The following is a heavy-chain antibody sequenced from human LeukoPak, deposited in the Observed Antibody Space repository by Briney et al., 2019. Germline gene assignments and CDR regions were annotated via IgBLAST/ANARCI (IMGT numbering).Heavy chain of an antibody. V-gene: IGHV3-7*03. D-gene: IGHD2-8*01. CDR3: ASEILGYVAFDI. Sequence: PGGSLRLSCEVSGFKLSNYWMTWVRQAPGKGLEWVANINHDGSETHYVDSVRGRFIISRDNAKNSLHLEMNTLRAADTAVYYCASEILGYVAFDIWGQGTMVTVSS. J-gene: IGHJ3*02. CDR2: INHDGSET. CDR1: GFKLSNYW.